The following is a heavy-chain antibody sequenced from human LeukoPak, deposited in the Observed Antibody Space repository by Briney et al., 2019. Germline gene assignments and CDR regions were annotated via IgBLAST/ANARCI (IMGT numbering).Heavy chain of an antibody. CDR2: IYSGGST. CDR1: GFTVSSNY. D-gene: IGHD4-17*01. V-gene: IGHV3-53*01. J-gene: IGHJ6*03. Sequence: PGGSLRLSCAASGFTVSSNYMSWVRQAPGKGLEWVSVIYSGGSTYYADSVKGRFTISRDNSKNTLYLQMNSLRAEDTAVYYCARVSTVIHYYYYYYYMDVWGKGTTVTISS. CDR3: ARVSTVIHYYYYYYYMDV.